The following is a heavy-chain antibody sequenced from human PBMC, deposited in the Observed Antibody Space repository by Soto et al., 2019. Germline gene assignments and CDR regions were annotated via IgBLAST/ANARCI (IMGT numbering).Heavy chain of an antibody. CDR2: IIPIFGTT. V-gene: IGHV1-69*12. D-gene: IGHD3-22*01. Sequence: QVQLVQSGAEVKKPGSSVKVSCKASGGTFSNYAISWVRQAPGQGLEWMGEIIPIFGTTKNAQKFQGRVTITADESTGTAYMELGSLRSEDTAVYYCASSGERDFYDSSSYGWGQGTLVTVSS. CDR3: ASSGERDFYDSSSYG. J-gene: IGHJ1*01. CDR1: GGTFSNYA.